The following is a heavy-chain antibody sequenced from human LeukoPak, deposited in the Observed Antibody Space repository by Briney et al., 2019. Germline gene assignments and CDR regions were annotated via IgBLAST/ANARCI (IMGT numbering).Heavy chain of an antibody. D-gene: IGHD4-17*01. Sequence: PSGTLSLTCAVSGGSISSSNWWSWVRQPPGKGLEWIGEIYHSGSTNYNPSLKSRITISVDKSKNQFSLKLSSVTAADTAVYYCARSALVMTTVTPFDYWGQGTLVTVSS. CDR1: GGSISSSNW. J-gene: IGHJ4*02. V-gene: IGHV4-4*02. CDR2: IYHSGST. CDR3: ARSALVMTTVTPFDY.